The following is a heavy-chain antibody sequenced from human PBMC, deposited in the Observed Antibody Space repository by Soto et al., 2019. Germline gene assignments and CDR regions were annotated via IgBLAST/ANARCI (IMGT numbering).Heavy chain of an antibody. J-gene: IGHJ4*02. CDR2: IYYSGST. D-gene: IGHD6-19*01. CDR3: ARSSSGWYVFDY. V-gene: IGHV4-59*01. Sequence: RIMQTPGKGLEWIGYIYYSGSTNYNPSLKSRVTISVDTSKNQFSLKLSSVTAVDTAVYYCARSSSGWYVFDYWGQGTLVTVSS.